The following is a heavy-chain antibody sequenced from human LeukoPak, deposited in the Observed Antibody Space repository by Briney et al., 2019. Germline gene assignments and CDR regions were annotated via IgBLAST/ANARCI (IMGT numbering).Heavy chain of an antibody. J-gene: IGHJ5*02. D-gene: IGHD6-13*01. CDR3: ARPLGSQASLNWFDP. Sequence: PSETLSLTCTVSGGSISSYYWSWIRQPPGKGLEWIGYIYYSGSTNYNPFLKSRVTISVDTSKNQFSLKLSSVTAADKAVYYCARPLGSQASLNWFDPWGQGTLVTVSS. CDR1: GGSISSYY. CDR2: IYYSGST. V-gene: IGHV4-59*08.